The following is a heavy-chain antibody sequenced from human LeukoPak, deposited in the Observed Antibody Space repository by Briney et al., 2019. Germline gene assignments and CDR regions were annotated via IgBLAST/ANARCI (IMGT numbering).Heavy chain of an antibody. CDR2: IYHSGSA. Sequence: SQTLSLTCAVSGGSISSGGYSWSWIRQPPGKGLEWIGCIYHSGSAYYNPSLKSRVTISVDTSKNQFSLKLSSVTAADTAVYYCARGGRDGGNYFDYWGQGTLVTVSS. D-gene: IGHD4-23*01. CDR1: GGSISSGGYS. J-gene: IGHJ4*02. CDR3: ARGGRDGGNYFDY. V-gene: IGHV4-30-2*01.